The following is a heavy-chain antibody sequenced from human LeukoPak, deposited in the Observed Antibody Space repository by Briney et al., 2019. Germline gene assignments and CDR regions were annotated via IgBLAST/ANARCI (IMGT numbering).Heavy chain of an antibody. CDR3: ATTMIRGIIIDFEY. D-gene: IGHD3-10*01. J-gene: IGHJ4*02. CDR2: IIDSGTT. Sequence: SETLSLTCAVYGGSFSGYYWSWIRQSPGRGLEWIGEIIDSGTTNYNPSLKSRVTISVDTSKNQFSLNLTSVTAADTAVYYCATTMIRGIIIDFEYWGQGTLVTVSS. CDR1: GGSFSGYY. V-gene: IGHV4-34*12.